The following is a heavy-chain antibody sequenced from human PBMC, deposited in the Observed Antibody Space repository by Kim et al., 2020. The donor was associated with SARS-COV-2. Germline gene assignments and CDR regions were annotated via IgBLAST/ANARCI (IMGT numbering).Heavy chain of an antibody. Sequence: SETLSLTCTVSGGSISSYYWSWIRQPPGKGLEWIGYIYYSGSTNYNPSLKSRVTISVDTSKNKFSLKLSSVTAADTAVYYCARAPPLERGWFDPWGQGTLVTVSS. CDR1: GGSISSYY. CDR3: ARAPPLERGWFDP. D-gene: IGHD1-1*01. V-gene: IGHV4-59*01. CDR2: IYYSGST. J-gene: IGHJ5*02.